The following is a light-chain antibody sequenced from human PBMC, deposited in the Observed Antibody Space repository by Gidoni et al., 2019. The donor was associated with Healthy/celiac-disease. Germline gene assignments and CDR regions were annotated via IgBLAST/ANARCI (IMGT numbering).Light chain of an antibody. Sequence: DIQMTQSPSSLSASVRDRVTITCRASQSISIFLNWYQQKPGKAPKLLIYAASSLQSGVPSRFSGSGSGTDFTLTISSLQPEDFATYYCQQSYSTPFTFGPGTKVDIK. V-gene: IGKV1-39*01. CDR3: QQSYSTPFT. CDR1: QSISIF. CDR2: AAS. J-gene: IGKJ3*01.